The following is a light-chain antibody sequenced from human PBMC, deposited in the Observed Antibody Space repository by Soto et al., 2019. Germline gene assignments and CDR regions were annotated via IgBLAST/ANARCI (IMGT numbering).Light chain of an antibody. CDR2: EVN. J-gene: IGLJ1*01. CDR3: SSYAGSSNV. Sequence: QSVLTQPASVSGSPGQSITISCTGTSSDVGGYNYVSWYQQHPGKAPKLMIYEVNKRPSGVPDRSSGSKSGNTASLTVSGLQAEDEADYYCSSYAGSSNVFGTGTKVTVL. V-gene: IGLV2-8*01. CDR1: SSDVGGYNY.